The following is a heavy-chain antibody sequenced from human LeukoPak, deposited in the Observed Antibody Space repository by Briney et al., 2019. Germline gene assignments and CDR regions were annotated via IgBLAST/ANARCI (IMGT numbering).Heavy chain of an antibody. Sequence: GSSVKVSCKASGGTFSSYAISWVRQAPGQGLEWMGGIIPIFGTANYAQKFQGRVTITADESTSTAYMELSSLRSEDTAVYYCARDGSWYYYGSSGLRDAFDIWGQGTMVTVSS. V-gene: IGHV1-69*01. CDR3: ARDGSWYYYGSSGLRDAFDI. D-gene: IGHD3-22*01. J-gene: IGHJ3*02. CDR1: GGTFSSYA. CDR2: IIPIFGTA.